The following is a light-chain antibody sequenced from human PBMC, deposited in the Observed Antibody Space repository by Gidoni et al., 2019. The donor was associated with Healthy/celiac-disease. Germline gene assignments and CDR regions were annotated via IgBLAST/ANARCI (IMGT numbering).Light chain of an antibody. CDR3: RQYNNWLRT. J-gene: IGKJ1*01. CDR1: QSVSSN. CDR2: GAS. V-gene: IGKV3-15*01. Sequence: EIVMTQSPATLSVSPGERATLSCRASQSVSSNLAWYQQKPGQAPRLLIYGASTRTTGIPARYSGSGSGTEFTLTISSLQSEDFAVYYCRQYNNWLRTFGQXTKVEIK.